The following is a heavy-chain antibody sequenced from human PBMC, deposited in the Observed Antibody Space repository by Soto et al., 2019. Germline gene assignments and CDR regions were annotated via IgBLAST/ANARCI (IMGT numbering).Heavy chain of an antibody. V-gene: IGHV3-9*01. CDR2: ISWNSGSI. Sequence: GGSLRLSCAASGFTFDDYAMHWVRQAPGKGLEWVSGISWNSGSIGYADSVKGRFTISRDNAKNSLYLQMNSLRAEDTALYYCALHVYGSGSYFGAYWGQGTLVTVSS. J-gene: IGHJ4*02. CDR3: ALHVYGSGSYFGAY. D-gene: IGHD3-10*01. CDR1: GFTFDDYA.